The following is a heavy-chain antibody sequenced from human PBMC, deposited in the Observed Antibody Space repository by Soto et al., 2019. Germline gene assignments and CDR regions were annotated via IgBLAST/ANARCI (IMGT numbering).Heavy chain of an antibody. Sequence: GESLKISCKGSGYSFTSYWIGWVRQMPGKGLEWMGIIYPGDSDTRYSPSFQGQVTISADKSISTAYLQWSSLKASDTAMYYCARPRTAQTTGIAAAVDYWGQGTLVTVSS. CDR3: ARPRTAQTTGIAAAVDY. CDR1: GYSFTSYW. J-gene: IGHJ4*02. CDR2: IYPGDSDT. V-gene: IGHV5-51*01. D-gene: IGHD6-13*01.